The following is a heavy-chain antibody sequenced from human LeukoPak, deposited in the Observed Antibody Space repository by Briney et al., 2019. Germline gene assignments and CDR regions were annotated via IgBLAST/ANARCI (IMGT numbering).Heavy chain of an antibody. CDR1: GGSFSGYY. D-gene: IGHD3-3*01. Sequence: SETLSLTCAVYGGSFSGYYWSWIRQPPGKGLEWIGEINHSGSTNYNPSLESRVTISVGTSKNQFSLKLSSVTAADTAVYYCASRYYDFWSGYLIDYWGQGTLVTVSS. J-gene: IGHJ4*02. V-gene: IGHV4-34*01. CDR2: INHSGST. CDR3: ASRYYDFWSGYLIDY.